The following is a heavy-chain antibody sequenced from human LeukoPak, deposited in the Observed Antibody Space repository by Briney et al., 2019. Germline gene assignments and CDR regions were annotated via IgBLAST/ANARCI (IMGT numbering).Heavy chain of an antibody. J-gene: IGHJ4*02. CDR1: GLTTSSNY. Sequence: GGSLRLSCAASGLTTSSNYMSWVRQAPGKGLEWVSVIYSGGSTYYADSVKGRFTFSRDNSKNTLYLQMNSLRAEDTAVYYCARDGAVGIDYWGQGALVIVSS. CDR2: IYSGGST. CDR3: ARDGAVGIDY. D-gene: IGHD6-19*01. V-gene: IGHV3-53*01.